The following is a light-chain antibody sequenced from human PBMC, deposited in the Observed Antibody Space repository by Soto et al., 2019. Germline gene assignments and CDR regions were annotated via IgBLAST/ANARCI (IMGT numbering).Light chain of an antibody. CDR2: LGS. V-gene: IGKV2-28*01. CDR1: QSLLHSNGYNY. Sequence: DIVMTQSPLSLPVTPGEPASISCRSSQSLLHSNGYNYLDWYLQKPGQSPQLLIYLGSNRASGVXVXXSGSGSGTHVPLPISRVEAADVGFYHCMQALQTPLTFRGGTMVEIK. CDR3: MQALQTPLT. J-gene: IGKJ4*01.